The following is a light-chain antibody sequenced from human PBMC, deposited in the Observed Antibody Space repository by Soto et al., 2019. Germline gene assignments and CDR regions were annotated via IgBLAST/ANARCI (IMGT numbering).Light chain of an antibody. J-gene: IGKJ1*01. Sequence: DIQMTQSPSTLSASVGDEVTITFRASQSIASWLAWYQQKPGKAPKLLIYKASSLESGVPSRFSGSGSGTEFTLTISSLQPDDFATYYCQENNSYWTFGQGTKVDIK. CDR2: KAS. CDR3: QENNSYWT. CDR1: QSIASW. V-gene: IGKV1-5*03.